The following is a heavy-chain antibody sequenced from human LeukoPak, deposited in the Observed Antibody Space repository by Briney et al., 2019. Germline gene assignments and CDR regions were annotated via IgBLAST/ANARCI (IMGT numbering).Heavy chain of an antibody. CDR2: IYYSGST. Sequence: SETLSLTCTVSGGSISSSSYYWGWIRQPPGRGLEWIGSIYYSGSTYYNPSLKSRVTISVDTSKNQFSLKLSSVTAADTAVYYCARDIVVVPAARAVTENWFDPWGQGTLVTVSS. CDR3: ARDIVVVPAARAVTENWFDP. V-gene: IGHV4-39*07. CDR1: GGSISSSSYY. J-gene: IGHJ5*02. D-gene: IGHD2-2*01.